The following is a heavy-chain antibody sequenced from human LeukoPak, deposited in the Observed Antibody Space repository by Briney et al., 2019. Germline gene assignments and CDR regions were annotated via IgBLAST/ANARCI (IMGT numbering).Heavy chain of an antibody. Sequence: GGSLRLSCAASGFTFSSYAMSWVRQAPGKGLEWVSAISGSGGSTYCADSVKGRFTVSRDNSKNTLYLQMNSLRAEDTAVYYCAMAYDFWSGSLTWGQGTLVTVSS. CDR3: AMAYDFWSGSLT. CDR2: ISGSGGST. V-gene: IGHV3-23*01. CDR1: GFTFSSYA. D-gene: IGHD3-3*01. J-gene: IGHJ5*02.